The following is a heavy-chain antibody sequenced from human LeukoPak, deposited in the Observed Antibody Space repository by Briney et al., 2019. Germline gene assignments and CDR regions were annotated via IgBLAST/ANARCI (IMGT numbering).Heavy chain of an antibody. V-gene: IGHV1-8*01. CDR3: ARGRNHNFWSGYYHNWFDP. CDR1: GYSLTSHD. J-gene: IGHJ5*02. Sequence: ASVKVSCKASGYSLTSHDINWVRQAPGQGLEWMGRLNPKSGNAVYAEKFQGRVSMTSDTSISTTYLELSRLRRDDTAVYYCARGRNHNFWSGYYHNWFDPWGQGTLVTVSS. CDR2: LNPKSGNA. D-gene: IGHD3-3*01.